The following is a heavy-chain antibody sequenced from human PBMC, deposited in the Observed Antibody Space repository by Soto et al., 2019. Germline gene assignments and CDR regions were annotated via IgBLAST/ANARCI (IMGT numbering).Heavy chain of an antibody. J-gene: IGHJ4*02. CDR1: GFIFRRYS. CDR2: ISGSGESR. D-gene: IGHD1-20*01. V-gene: IGHV3-23*01. Sequence: EVQLLESGGDLVQPGGSLRLSCAASGFIFRRYSMSWVRQAPGKGLEWVSGISGSGESRYYADSVKGRFTISRDNSKNTLYLQMDSLRGEDTAVYYCAQSLGNTWNEYYFDYWGQGTLVTVSS. CDR3: AQSLGNTWNEYYFDY.